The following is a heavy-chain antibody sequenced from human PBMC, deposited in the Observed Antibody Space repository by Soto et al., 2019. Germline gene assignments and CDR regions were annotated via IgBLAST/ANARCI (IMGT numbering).Heavy chain of an antibody. Sequence: GGSVRRSCAASGFTFRNHGMHWVRLAPGKGLEWVAVIWYDGSEKYYADSVKGRFTISRDNSKNILYLPMNSLRGEYTSVYYCARDLGLPAARLDPLGQGALVTVSS. D-gene: IGHD2-2*01. J-gene: IGHJ5*02. V-gene: IGHV3-33*01. CDR2: IWYDGSEK. CDR3: ARDLGLPAARLDP. CDR1: GFTFRNHG.